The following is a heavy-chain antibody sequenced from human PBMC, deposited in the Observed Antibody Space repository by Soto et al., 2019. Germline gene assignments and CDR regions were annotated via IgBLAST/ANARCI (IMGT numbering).Heavy chain of an antibody. V-gene: IGHV6-1*01. Sequence: SQTLSLTCAISGDSVPSNSAAWNWIRQSPSRGLEWLGRTYYRSKWYNDYAVSVKSRITINPDTSKNQFSLQLNSVTPEDTAVYYCARDDITYYYGSGSSTYYYYYGMDVWGQGTTVTVS. CDR3: ARDDITYYYGSGSSTYYYYYGMDV. D-gene: IGHD3-10*01. CDR2: TYYRSKWYN. CDR1: GDSVPSNSAA. J-gene: IGHJ6*02.